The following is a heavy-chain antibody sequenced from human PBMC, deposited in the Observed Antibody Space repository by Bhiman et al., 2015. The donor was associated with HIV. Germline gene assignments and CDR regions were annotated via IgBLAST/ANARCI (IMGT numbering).Heavy chain of an antibody. CDR1: GFTVSSNY. Sequence: EVQLVESGGGLIQPGGSLRLSCAASGFTVSSNYMSWVRQAPGKGLEWVSVFYSGGSTYYADSVKGRFTISRDNSKNTLYVQMKSLRVEDTAVYYCARDRGNGFFDYWGQGTLVTVSS. V-gene: IGHV3-53*01. D-gene: IGHD2-2*03. CDR3: ARDRGNGFFDY. CDR2: FYSGGST. J-gene: IGHJ4*02.